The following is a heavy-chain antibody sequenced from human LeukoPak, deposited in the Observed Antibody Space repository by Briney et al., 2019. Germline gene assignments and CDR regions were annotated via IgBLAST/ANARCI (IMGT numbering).Heavy chain of an antibody. CDR2: IYYSGSA. CDR1: GGSISTYY. V-gene: IGHV4-59*12. Sequence: KTSETLSLTCTVSGGSISTYYWTWIRQPPGKGLEWIGYIYYSGSANYNPSLQSRVTISVDMSKNQFSLRLSSVTAADTAVYFCARGGAYHWSDWGQGTLVTVSS. CDR3: ARGGAYHWSD. D-gene: IGHD1-26*01. J-gene: IGHJ4*02.